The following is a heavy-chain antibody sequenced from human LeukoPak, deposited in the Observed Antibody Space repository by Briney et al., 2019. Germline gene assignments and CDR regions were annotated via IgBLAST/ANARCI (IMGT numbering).Heavy chain of an antibody. CDR2: ISGGGGST. D-gene: IGHD2-15*01. CDR3: AKDLGPSGATWFDP. CDR1: GFTFDDYA. J-gene: IGHJ5*02. V-gene: IGHV3-43*02. Sequence: GGSLRLSCATSGFTFDDYAMHWVRHAPGRGLEWDSLISGGGGSTNYAESVKGRFTISRDNNKNSLYLQLNSLRTEDTAFYYCAKDLGPSGATWFDPWGQGTLVTVSS.